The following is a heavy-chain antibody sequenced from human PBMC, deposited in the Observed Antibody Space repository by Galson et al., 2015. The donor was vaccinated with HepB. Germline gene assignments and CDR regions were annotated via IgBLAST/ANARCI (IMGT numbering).Heavy chain of an antibody. Sequence: SLRLSCAASESTSSSYGMHWVRQAPGKGLEWVAVIWYDGSNKYYADSVKGRFTISRDNSKSTLYLQMNSLRAEDTAVYYCARDPSSYYDSSGYLGYWGQGTLVTVSS. CDR1: ESTSSSYG. V-gene: IGHV3-33*01. CDR2: IWYDGSNK. J-gene: IGHJ4*02. D-gene: IGHD3-22*01. CDR3: ARDPSSYYDSSGYLGY.